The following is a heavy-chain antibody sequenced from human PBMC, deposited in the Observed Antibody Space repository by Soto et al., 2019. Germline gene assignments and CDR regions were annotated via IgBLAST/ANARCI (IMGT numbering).Heavy chain of an antibody. CDR2: IHYRGST. CDR1: GGSITGAFY. V-gene: IGHV4-31*03. J-gene: IGHJ6*04. CDR3: AKVRDYFGLDV. Sequence: TLSLTCKVSGGSITGAFYWNLIRQHPEKGLEWIGSIHYRGSTYYNPSLKSRITITLDRSNNQFSLQLSSVTAADTAVYYCAKVRDYFGLDVWGKGTKVTVSS.